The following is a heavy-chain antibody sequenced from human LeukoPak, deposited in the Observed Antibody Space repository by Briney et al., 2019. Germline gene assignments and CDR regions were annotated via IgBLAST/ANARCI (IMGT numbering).Heavy chain of an antibody. V-gene: IGHV4-4*02. CDR2: IYHSGST. D-gene: IGHD6-13*01. CDR1: GGSISSSNW. J-gene: IGHJ4*02. CDR3: ARGPRSPLAAAGTALFDY. Sequence: NPSGTLSLTCAVSGGSISSSNWWSWVRQPPGKGLEWIGEIYHSGSTNYNPSLKSRVTISVDTSKNQFSLKLSSVTAADTAVYYCARGPRSPLAAAGTALFDYWGQGTLVTVSS.